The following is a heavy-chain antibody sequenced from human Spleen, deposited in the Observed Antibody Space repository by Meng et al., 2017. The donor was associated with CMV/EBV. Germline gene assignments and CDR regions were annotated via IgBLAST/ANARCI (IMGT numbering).Heavy chain of an antibody. CDR2: ISSSGSTI. J-gene: IGHJ4*02. Sequence: GGSLRLSCAASGFTFSSYEMNWVRQAPGKGLEWVSYISSSGSTIYYADSVKGRFTISRDNAKNSLYLQMNSLRAEDTAVYYCARVYYDSSGYPFDYWGQGTLVTVSS. CDR1: GFTFSSYE. CDR3: ARVYYDSSGYPFDY. V-gene: IGHV3-48*03. D-gene: IGHD3-22*01.